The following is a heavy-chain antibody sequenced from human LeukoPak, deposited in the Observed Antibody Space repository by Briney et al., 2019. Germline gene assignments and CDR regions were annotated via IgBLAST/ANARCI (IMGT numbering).Heavy chain of an antibody. J-gene: IGHJ5*02. D-gene: IGHD2-15*01. V-gene: IGHV1-46*01. CDR3: AGDRRCGGSCSNWFDP. CDR2: INPSGGST. CDR1: GYTFTSYY. Sequence: ASVKVSCKASGYTFTSYYMHWVRQAPGQGLEWMGIINPSGGSTSYAQKFQGRVTMTRDTSTSTVYMELSSLRSEDTAVYYCAGDRRCGGSCSNWFDPWGQGTLVTVSS.